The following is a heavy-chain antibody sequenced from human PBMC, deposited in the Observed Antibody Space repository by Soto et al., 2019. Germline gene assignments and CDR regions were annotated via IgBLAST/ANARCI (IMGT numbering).Heavy chain of an antibody. V-gene: IGHV4-39*01. J-gene: IGHJ4*02. Sequence: SETLSLTCTVSGGSISSSSSYWGWIRQPPGKGLEWIGSIYYSGSTYYNPSLKSRVNILQDTSKNQFSLNLASMTAADTAVYYCARLGTTDYIMRGHFESWGQGTLVTVSS. CDR3: ARLGTTDYIMRGHFES. CDR1: GGSISSSSSY. D-gene: IGHD4-4*01. CDR2: IYYSGST.